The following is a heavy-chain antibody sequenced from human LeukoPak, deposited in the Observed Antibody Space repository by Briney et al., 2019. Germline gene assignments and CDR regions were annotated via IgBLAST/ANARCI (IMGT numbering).Heavy chain of an antibody. D-gene: IGHD5-18*01. Sequence: ASVKVSCKASGYTFTSYDINWVRQATGQGLEWMGWMNPNSGNTGYAQKFQGRVTITRNTSISTAYMELSSLRSEDTAGYYCARGLRLRIQPFYWFDPWGQGTLVTVSS. V-gene: IGHV1-8*03. J-gene: IGHJ5*02. CDR2: MNPNSGNT. CDR1: GYTFTSYD. CDR3: ARGLRLRIQPFYWFDP.